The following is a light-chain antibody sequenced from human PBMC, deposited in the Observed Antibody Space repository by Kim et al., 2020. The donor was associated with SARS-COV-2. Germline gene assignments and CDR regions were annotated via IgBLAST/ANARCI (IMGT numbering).Light chain of an antibody. CDR2: RNS. J-gene: IGLJ1*01. V-gene: IGLV1-47*01. Sequence: RVTISSSGNTSSIGSNYVYWYQQLPGMAPKLLIYRNSQRPSGVPDRFSGSESGTSASLAISGLRPEDEADYYCATWDDSLSGLYVFGTGTKVTVL. CDR3: ATWDDSLSGLYV. CDR1: TSSIGSNY.